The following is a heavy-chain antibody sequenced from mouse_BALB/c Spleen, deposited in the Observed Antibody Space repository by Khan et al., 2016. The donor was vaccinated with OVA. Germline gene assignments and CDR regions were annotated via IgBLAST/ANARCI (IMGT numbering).Heavy chain of an antibody. D-gene: IGHD1-3*01. J-gene: IGHJ3*01. CDR2: IYPGSGSP. V-gene: IGHV1-77*01. CDR1: GYTFTDYV. CDR3: ARSSDGAWFAY. Sequence: VELVESGPELVKPGASVKMSCKVSGYTFTDYVITWVKQRTGQGLEWIGEIYPGSGSPYYNEKFKGTATLTADKSSNAVNMQLRSLTSEDSAVYFCARSSDGAWFAYWGQGTLVTVSA.